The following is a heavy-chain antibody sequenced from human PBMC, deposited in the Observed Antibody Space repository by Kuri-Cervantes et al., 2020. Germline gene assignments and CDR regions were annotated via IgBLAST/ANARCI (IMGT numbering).Heavy chain of an antibody. J-gene: IGHJ4*02. Sequence: GESLKISCAASGFTFSSYGMHWVRQAPGKGLEWVAVISNDGSYKSYADTVKGRFTISRDNPKNTLYLQMNSLRAEDTAVYYRAKVGSGYYFDYWGQGTLVTVSS. CDR2: ISNDGSYK. V-gene: IGHV3-30*18. D-gene: IGHD3-22*01. CDR3: AKVGSGYYFDY. CDR1: GFTFSSYG.